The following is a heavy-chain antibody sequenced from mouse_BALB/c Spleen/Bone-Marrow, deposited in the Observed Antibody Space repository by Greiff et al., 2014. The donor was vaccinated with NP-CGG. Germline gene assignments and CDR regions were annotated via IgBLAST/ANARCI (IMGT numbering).Heavy chain of an antibody. V-gene: IGHV14-3*02. J-gene: IGHJ3*01. Sequence: EVQLQQSGAELVKPGASVKLSCTASGFNIKDTYMHWVEQRPEQGLEWIGRIDPANGNTKYDPKFQGKATITADTSSNTAYLQLSSLTSEDTAVYYCAIYCYGSSGFAYWGQGTLVTVSA. CDR3: AIYCYGSSGFAY. CDR1: GFNIKDTY. CDR2: IDPANGNT. D-gene: IGHD1-1*01.